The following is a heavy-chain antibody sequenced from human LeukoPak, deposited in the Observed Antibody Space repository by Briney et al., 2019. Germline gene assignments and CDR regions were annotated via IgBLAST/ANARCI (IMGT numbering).Heavy chain of an antibody. J-gene: IGHJ4*02. CDR2: IIPIFGTA. D-gene: IGHD3-10*01. Sequence: GASVKVSCKASGGTFSSYAISWVRQAPGQGLEWMGGIIPIFGTANYAQKFQGRVTITADESTSTAYMELSSLRSEDTAVYYCARSTISYGPFDYWGQGTLVTVSS. CDR1: GGTFSSYA. V-gene: IGHV1-69*13. CDR3: ARSTISYGPFDY.